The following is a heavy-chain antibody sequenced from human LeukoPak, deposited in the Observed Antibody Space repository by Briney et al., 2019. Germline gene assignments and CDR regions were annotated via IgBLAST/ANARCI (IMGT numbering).Heavy chain of an antibody. D-gene: IGHD4-11*01. Sequence: EGSMRLSCAASGFTFSHFGFHWVRQAPGKGLEWVAVIWSDGTNKYYGDSVKGRFIIQRDGHQKTVYLQMNRLRAEDTAIYYCAKDAQRGFDYSNSLEYWGQGSLVTVSS. V-gene: IGHV3-33*06. J-gene: IGHJ4*02. CDR2: IWSDGTNK. CDR3: AKDAQRGFDYSNSLEY. CDR1: GFTFSHFG.